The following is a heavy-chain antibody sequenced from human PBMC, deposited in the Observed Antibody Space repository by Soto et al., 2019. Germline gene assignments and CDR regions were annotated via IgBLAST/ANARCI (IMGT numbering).Heavy chain of an antibody. V-gene: IGHV3-33*01. J-gene: IGHJ1*01. CDR1: GFTFSSYG. Sequence: GGSLILSCAASGFTFSSYGMHWVRQAPGKGLEWVALIWYDGSNKYYADSVKGRFTIARDNSKNTLYLQVNSLGAEDTAVYYCATRHYYGPGSYHLDHWGQVTLVTV. D-gene: IGHD3-10*01. CDR2: IWYDGSNK. CDR3: ATRHYYGPGSYHLDH.